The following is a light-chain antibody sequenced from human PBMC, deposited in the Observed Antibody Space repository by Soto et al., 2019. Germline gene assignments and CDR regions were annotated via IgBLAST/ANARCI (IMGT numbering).Light chain of an antibody. CDR3: QQYNSYSYT. J-gene: IGKJ2*01. Sequence: DIQMTQSPSTLSASVGDRVTITCRASQSISSWLAWYQQKPGKAPKLLIYKASSLESGVPSRFSGSGSWTEFTLTIRSLQPDYFATYYCQQYNSYSYTFGQGTKLEIK. V-gene: IGKV1-5*03. CDR1: QSISSW. CDR2: KAS.